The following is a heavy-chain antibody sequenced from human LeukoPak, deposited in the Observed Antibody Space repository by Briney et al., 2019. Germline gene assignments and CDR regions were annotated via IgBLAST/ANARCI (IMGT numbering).Heavy chain of an antibody. V-gene: IGHV3-21*01. Sequence: GGSLRLSCAASGFTFSSYSMNWVRQAPGKGLEWVSSISSSSSYIYYADSVKGRFTISRDNAKNSLYLQMNSLRAEDTAVYYCAGDPSEVTGIPNYWGQGTLVTVSS. J-gene: IGHJ4*02. CDR3: AGDPSEVTGIPNY. CDR1: GFTFSSYS. D-gene: IGHD1-20*01. CDR2: ISSSSSYI.